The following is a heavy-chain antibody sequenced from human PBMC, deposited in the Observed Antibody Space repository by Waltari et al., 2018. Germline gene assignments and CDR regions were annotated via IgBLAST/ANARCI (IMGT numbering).Heavy chain of an antibody. CDR3: ARDSSMVRGVKGGGFDY. V-gene: IGHV1-69*12. D-gene: IGHD3-10*01. CDR1: GGTFRSQA. CDR2: IIPIFGTA. J-gene: IGHJ4*02. Sequence: QVQLVQSGAEVTKPGSSVQVPCKASGGTFRSQASSWVRADPGQWLEWMGGIIPIFGTANYAQKFQGRVTITADESTSTAYMELSSLRSEDTAVYYCARDSSMVRGVKGGGFDYWGQGTLVTVSS.